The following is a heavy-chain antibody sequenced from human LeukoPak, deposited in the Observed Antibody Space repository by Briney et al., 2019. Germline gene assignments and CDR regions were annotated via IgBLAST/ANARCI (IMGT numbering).Heavy chain of an antibody. J-gene: IGHJ4*02. CDR1: GFTFRSYA. CDR3: AKIHSSGYSYHFDY. D-gene: IGHD3-22*01. V-gene: IGHV3-30*04. CDR2: ISNDGSNK. Sequence: PGGSLRLSCAASGFTFRSYAMHWVRQAPGKGLEWVAVISNDGSNKYYADSVKGRFTISRDNSKNTLYLQMNSLRAEDTAVYYCAKIHSSGYSYHFDYWGQGTLVTVSS.